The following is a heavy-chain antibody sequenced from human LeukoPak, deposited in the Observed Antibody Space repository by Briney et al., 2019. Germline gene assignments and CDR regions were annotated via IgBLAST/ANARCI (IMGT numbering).Heavy chain of an antibody. CDR3: VRIRDSGSYYFYYGMDV. CDR1: GFTFGNYS. J-gene: IGHJ6*02. D-gene: IGHD1-26*01. V-gene: IGHV3-48*02. Sequence: GGSLRLSCAVSGFTFGNYSMNWVRQAPGKGLEWVSYISRSSSTILYADSVKGRFTISRDKAKNSVYLQMNSLRDEDTAVYYCVRIRDSGSYYFYYGMDVWSQGTTVTVSS. CDR2: ISRSSSTI.